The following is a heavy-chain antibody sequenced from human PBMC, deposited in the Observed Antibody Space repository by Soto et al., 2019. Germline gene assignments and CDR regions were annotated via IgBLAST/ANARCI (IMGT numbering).Heavy chain of an antibody. CDR1: GFTFSSYG. D-gene: IGHD5-18*01. Sequence: PGGSLRLSCAASGFTFSSYGMHWVRQAPGKGLEWVAVIWYDGSNKYYADSVKGRFTISRDNSKNTLYLQMNSLRAEDTAVYYCARGDTAMVQIYYYYGMDVWGQGTTVTVS. CDR2: IWYDGSNK. V-gene: IGHV3-33*01. CDR3: ARGDTAMVQIYYYYGMDV. J-gene: IGHJ6*02.